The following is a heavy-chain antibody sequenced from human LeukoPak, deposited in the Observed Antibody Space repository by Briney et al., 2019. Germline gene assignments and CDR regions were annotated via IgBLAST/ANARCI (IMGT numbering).Heavy chain of an antibody. Sequence: PGGSLRLSCAASGFTVSRNYMNWVRQAPGKGLEWVSLLSSTGNTSYADSVKGRFTISRHNSKNTLYLQMNSLRAEDTAVYYCATSGGQNWGLYFDYWGQGTLVTVSS. J-gene: IGHJ4*02. D-gene: IGHD7-27*01. CDR2: LSSTGNT. CDR3: ATSGGQNWGLYFDY. CDR1: GFTVSRNY. V-gene: IGHV3-53*01.